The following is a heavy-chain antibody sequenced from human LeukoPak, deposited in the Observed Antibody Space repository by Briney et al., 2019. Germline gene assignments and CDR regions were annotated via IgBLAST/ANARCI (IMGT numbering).Heavy chain of an antibody. CDR3: ARADGFGELFGFDH. D-gene: IGHD3-10*01. J-gene: IGHJ5*02. CDR2: IYTSGST. Sequence: PSETLSLICPVSGGSISSYYWSWIRQPAGKGLEWIGRIYTSGSTNYNPSLKSRVTMSVDTSKNQFSLKLSSVTAADTAVYYCARADGFGELFGFDHWGQGTLVTVSS. CDR1: GGSISSYY. V-gene: IGHV4-4*07.